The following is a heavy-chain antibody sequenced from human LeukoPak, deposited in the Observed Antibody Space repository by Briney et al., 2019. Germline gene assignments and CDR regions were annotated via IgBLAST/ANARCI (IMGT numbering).Heavy chain of an antibody. CDR3: ARAEMATITYPDY. CDR2: MNPNSGNT. V-gene: IGHV1-8*01. J-gene: IGHJ4*02. D-gene: IGHD5-24*01. Sequence: ASVKVSCKASGYTFTSYDINWVRQATGQGLEWMGWMNPNSGNTGYAQKFQGRVTMTRNTSISTAYMELSSLRSEDTAVYYCARAEMATITYPDYWGQGTPVTVSS. CDR1: GYTFTSYD.